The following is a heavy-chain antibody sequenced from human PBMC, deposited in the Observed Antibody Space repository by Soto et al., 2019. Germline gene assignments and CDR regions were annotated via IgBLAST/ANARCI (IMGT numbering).Heavy chain of an antibody. J-gene: IGHJ4*02. Sequence: EVQLLESGGGLVQPGGSLRLSCEASGFTFYNYALSWVRQAPGKGLEWVSVVSGGGSTTFYADSVRGRFTISRDNSKNTVYLQMDSLRPEDTAVYYCAKVVGMTTVTFDSYYFDYWGQGNLVTVSS. CDR2: VSGGGSTT. CDR3: AKVVGMTTVTFDSYYFDY. V-gene: IGHV3-23*01. D-gene: IGHD4-17*01. CDR1: GFTFYNYA.